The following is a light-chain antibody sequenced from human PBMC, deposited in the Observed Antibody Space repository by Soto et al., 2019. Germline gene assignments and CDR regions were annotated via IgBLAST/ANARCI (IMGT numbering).Light chain of an antibody. V-gene: IGKV3-15*01. J-gene: IGKJ4*01. CDR1: QSVGNN. CDR3: QQYGDWPLT. Sequence: EIVVTQSPATLSVSPGERATLSCRASQSVGNNFAWYPQKPGQAPRLLIFATSPRATGVPTSVSGSGSGPEFTLTISSLQYEDFAVYYCQQYGDWPLTFGGGAKVEIE. CDR2: ATS.